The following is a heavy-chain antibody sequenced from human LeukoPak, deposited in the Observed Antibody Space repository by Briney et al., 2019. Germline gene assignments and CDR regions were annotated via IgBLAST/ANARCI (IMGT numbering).Heavy chain of an antibody. J-gene: IGHJ5*02. CDR1: GFTFSSYA. D-gene: IGHD2-2*01. Sequence: HPGGSLRLSCAASGFTFSSYAMHWVRQAPGKGLEWVAVISYDGSNKYYADSVKGRFTISRDNSKNTLYLQMNSLRAEDTAVYYCARDPHEVVPAALTHLLNWFDPWGQGTLVTVSS. CDR3: ARDPHEVVPAALTHLLNWFDP. V-gene: IGHV3-30-3*01. CDR2: ISYDGSNK.